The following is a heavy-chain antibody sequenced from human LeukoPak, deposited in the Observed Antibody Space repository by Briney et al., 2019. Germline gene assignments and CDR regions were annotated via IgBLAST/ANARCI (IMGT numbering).Heavy chain of an antibody. CDR3: ARDLGVVVVPAQTDY. CDR1: GYTLTSYG. D-gene: IGHD2-2*01. J-gene: IGHJ4*02. CDR2: ISAYNGNT. Sequence: ASLKISCKASGYTLTSYGIIWVRQDPGQGLEWMGWISAYNGNTNYAQKLQGRVTMTTDTSTSTAYMELRSLRSDDTAVYYCARDLGVVVVPAQTDYWGQGTLVTVSS. V-gene: IGHV1-18*01.